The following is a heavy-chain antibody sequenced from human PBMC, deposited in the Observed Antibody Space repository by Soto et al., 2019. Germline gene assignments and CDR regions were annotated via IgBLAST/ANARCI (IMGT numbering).Heavy chain of an antibody. D-gene: IGHD2-2*01. V-gene: IGHV3-23*01. J-gene: IGHJ4*02. Sequence: GGSLRLACAASEFTFSNYPMTWVRQTPGEGLDWVATISGDGSQIYYADSVKGRFTISRDNSKNTLYLQMNSLRVEDTAIYYCAREIPTIGPHFHYWGQGTLVTVSS. CDR3: AREIPTIGPHFHY. CDR2: ISGDGSQI. CDR1: EFTFSNYP.